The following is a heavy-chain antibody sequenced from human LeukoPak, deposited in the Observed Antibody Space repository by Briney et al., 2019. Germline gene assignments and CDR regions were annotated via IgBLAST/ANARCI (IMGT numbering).Heavy chain of an antibody. J-gene: IGHJ3*02. V-gene: IGHV3-30*03. CDR1: GFTFDDYG. CDR2: ISYDGSNK. Sequence: PGGSLRLSCAASGFTFDDYGMSWVRQAPGKGLEWVAVISYDGSNKYCADSVKGRFTISRDNSKNTLYLQMNSLRAEDTAVYYCARDRTIRSAGSYYSGAFDIWGQGTMVTVSS. D-gene: IGHD3-10*01. CDR3: ARDRTIRSAGSYYSGAFDI.